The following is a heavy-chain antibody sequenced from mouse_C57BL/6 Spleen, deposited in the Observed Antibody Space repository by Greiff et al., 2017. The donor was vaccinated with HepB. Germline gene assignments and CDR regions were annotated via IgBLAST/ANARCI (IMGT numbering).Heavy chain of an antibody. J-gene: IGHJ4*01. CDR2: ISDGGSYT. CDR1: GFTFSSYA. V-gene: IGHV5-4*01. D-gene: IGHD2-5*01. CDR3: ARGSMSYSNFYYYAMDY. Sequence: EVQLVESGGGLVKPGGSLKLSCAASGFTFSSYAMSWVRQTPEKRLEWVATISDGGSYTYYPDNVKGRFTISRDNAKNNLYLQMSHLKYEDTAMYYCARGSMSYSNFYYYAMDYWGQGTSVTVSS.